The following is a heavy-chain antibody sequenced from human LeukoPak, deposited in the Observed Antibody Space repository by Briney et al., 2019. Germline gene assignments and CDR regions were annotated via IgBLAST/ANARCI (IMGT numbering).Heavy chain of an antibody. CDR1: GYSIGSGYY. Sequence: SETLSLTCTVSGYSIGSGYYWGWVRQSPGRGLEWLGSIYHSGNTYYNPSLKSRVSMSSDTSKNQFSLTLTSLTAADTAVYYCARAIYFYHSPGYTYYFDYWGLGTLVTVSS. V-gene: IGHV4-38-2*02. CDR3: ARAIYFYHSPGYTYYFDY. CDR2: IYHSGNT. D-gene: IGHD3-22*01. J-gene: IGHJ4*02.